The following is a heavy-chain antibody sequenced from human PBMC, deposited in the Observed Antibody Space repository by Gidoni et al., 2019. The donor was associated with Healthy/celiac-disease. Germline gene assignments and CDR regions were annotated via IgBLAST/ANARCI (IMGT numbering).Heavy chain of an antibody. D-gene: IGHD6-19*01. Sequence: QVQLVESGGGVVQPGRSLRLSCAASGFTFSRCGMHWVRQAPGKGLEWVAVIWYDGSNKYYADSVKGRFTISRDNSKNTLYLQMNSLRAEDTAVYYCARESTDSIAVADAFDYWGQGTLVTVSS. V-gene: IGHV3-33*01. CDR2: IWYDGSNK. CDR3: ARESTDSIAVADAFDY. CDR1: GFTFSRCG. J-gene: IGHJ4*02.